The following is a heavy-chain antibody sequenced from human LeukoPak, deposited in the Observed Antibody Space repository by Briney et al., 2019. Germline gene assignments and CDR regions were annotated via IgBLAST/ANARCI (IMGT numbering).Heavy chain of an antibody. CDR3: ARGLYSSTYGWFDP. D-gene: IGHD6-13*01. CDR1: GGTFSSYA. CDR2: IIPILGTA. Sequence: SVKVSCKASGGTFSSYAISWVRQAPGQGLEWMGGIIPILGTANYAQKFQGRVTITADESTSTAYMELSSLRSEDTAVYYCARGLYSSTYGWFDPLGQGTLVTVSS. V-gene: IGHV1-69*13. J-gene: IGHJ5*02.